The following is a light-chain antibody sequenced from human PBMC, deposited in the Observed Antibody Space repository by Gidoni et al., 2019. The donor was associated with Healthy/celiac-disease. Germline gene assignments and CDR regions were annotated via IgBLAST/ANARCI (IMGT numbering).Light chain of an antibody. CDR1: QSVSSN. J-gene: IGKJ4*01. CDR3: QQYNELAPIT. Sequence: EIVMTQSQATLSVSPGERATLSCRASQSVSSNLAWYQQKPGQAPRLLIYGASTRATGIPARFSGSGSGTEFTLTISSLQSEDFAVYYCQQYNELAPITFXGXTKVEIK. CDR2: GAS. V-gene: IGKV3-15*01.